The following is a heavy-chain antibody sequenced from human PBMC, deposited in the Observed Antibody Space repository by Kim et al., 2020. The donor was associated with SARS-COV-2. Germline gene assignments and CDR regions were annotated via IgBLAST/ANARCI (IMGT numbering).Heavy chain of an antibody. V-gene: IGHV5-51*01. CDR1: GSKVSTYW. CDR2: IHPRDSDV. J-gene: IGHJ4*02. CDR3: ATGPGVITYYYFKI. Sequence: GESLKISCQASGSKVSTYWIGWVRQLPGKGLELMGVIHPRDSDVRYSQSFQGLVTISTDGSGASLHLSALKASDTALYYCATGPGVITYYYFKIWGQGTLVTVSS. D-gene: IGHD3-16*02.